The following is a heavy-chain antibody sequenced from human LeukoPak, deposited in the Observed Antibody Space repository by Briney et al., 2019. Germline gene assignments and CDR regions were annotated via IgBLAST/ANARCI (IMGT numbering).Heavy chain of an antibody. J-gene: IGHJ3*02. CDR2: IYYSGST. CDR1: GGSISSGGYY. V-gene: IGHV4-31*03. Sequence: SETLSLTCTVSGGSISSGGYYWSWIRQHPGKGLEWIGYIYYSGSTYYNPSLKSRVTISVDTSKNQFSLKLSSVTAADTAVYYCARDFSSSGKNNAFDIWGQGTMVTVSS. D-gene: IGHD3-22*01. CDR3: ARDFSSSGKNNAFDI.